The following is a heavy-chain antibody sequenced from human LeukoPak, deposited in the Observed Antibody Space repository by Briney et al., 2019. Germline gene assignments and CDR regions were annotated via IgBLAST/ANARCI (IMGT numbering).Heavy chain of an antibody. V-gene: IGHV1-2*02. Sequence: ASVRVSCKASGYTFTGYFMHWVRQAPGQGLDWMGWINPHTGGTKYAQKFQGRVTMTRDTSIGTAYMELSTVTSDDTAVYFCARVHATGYFSLDLGYWGQGTLVTVSS. CDR2: INPHTGGT. CDR3: ARVHATGYFSLDLGY. J-gene: IGHJ4*02. CDR1: GYTFTGYF. D-gene: IGHD3-9*01.